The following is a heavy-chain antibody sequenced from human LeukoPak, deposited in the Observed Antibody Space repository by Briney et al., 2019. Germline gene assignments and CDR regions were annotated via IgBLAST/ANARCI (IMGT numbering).Heavy chain of an antibody. CDR3: ARQYYDILTGYSADPKIYYYMDV. D-gene: IGHD3-9*01. J-gene: IGHJ6*03. CDR2: IITIFGTA. Sequence: SVKVSCKASGGTFSSYVINWVRQAPGQGLEWMGGIITIFGTANHAQKFQGRVTITADESTSTAHMELSSLRSEDTAMYYCARQYYDILTGYSADPKIYYYMDVWGKGTTVTISS. CDR1: GGTFSSYV. V-gene: IGHV1-69*13.